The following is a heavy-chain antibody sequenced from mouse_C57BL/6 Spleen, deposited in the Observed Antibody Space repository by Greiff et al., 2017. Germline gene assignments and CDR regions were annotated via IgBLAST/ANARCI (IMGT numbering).Heavy chain of an antibody. V-gene: IGHV3-6*01. CDR1: GYSITGGYY. J-gene: IGHJ2*01. D-gene: IGHD1-1*02. Sequence: EVQLQQSGPGLVKPSQSLSLTCSVTGYSITGGYYWNWIRQFPGNKLEWMGYLSYDGSNNYNPSLKNRTSITPDTSTNQFFLKLNSVTTEDTATXYCARDPYGPFDYWGQGTTLTVSS. CDR2: LSYDGSN. CDR3: ARDPYGPFDY.